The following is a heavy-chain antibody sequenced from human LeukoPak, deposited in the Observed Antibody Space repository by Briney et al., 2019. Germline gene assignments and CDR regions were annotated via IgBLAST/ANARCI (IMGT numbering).Heavy chain of an antibody. CDR2: INHSGST. Sequence: SETLSLTCAVYGGSFSGYYWSWIRQPPGKGLEWMGEINHSGSTNYNPSLKSRVTISVDTSKNQFSLKLSSVTAADTAVYYCARHISGWYGGFDPWGQGTLVTVSS. V-gene: IGHV4-34*01. D-gene: IGHD6-19*01. CDR3: ARHISGWYGGFDP. CDR1: GGSFSGYY. J-gene: IGHJ5*02.